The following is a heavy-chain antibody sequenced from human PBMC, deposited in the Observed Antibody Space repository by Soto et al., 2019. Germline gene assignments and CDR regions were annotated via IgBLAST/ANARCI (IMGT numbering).Heavy chain of an antibody. V-gene: IGHV1-3*01. CDR2: INAANGDT. D-gene: IGHD3-10*01. CDR3: ARKDYYGSGCYYFDY. CDR1: GYIFTNYP. J-gene: IGHJ4*02. Sequence: QVQLVQSGAELKNPGASVKVSCKASGYIFTNYPIHWVRQAPGQRLEWMGWINAANGDTGYSQNFQGRVTFTRDTSASTVYMEMSSLTSEDPAIYYCARKDYYGSGCYYFDYWGQGTLVTVSS.